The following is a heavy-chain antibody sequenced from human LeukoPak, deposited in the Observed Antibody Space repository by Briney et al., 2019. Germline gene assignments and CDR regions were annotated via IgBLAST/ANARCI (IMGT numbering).Heavy chain of an antibody. CDR3: ARDRDQARTEKNYYYYGMDV. V-gene: IGHV3-11*01. Sequence: GRSLRLSCAASGFTFSDYYMSWIRQAPGKGLEWVSYISSSGSTIYYADSVKGRFTISRDNAKNSLYLQMNSLRAEDTAVYYCARDRDQARTEKNYYYYGMDVWGQGTTVTVSS. D-gene: IGHD5-24*01. J-gene: IGHJ6*02. CDR1: GFTFSDYY. CDR2: ISSSGSTI.